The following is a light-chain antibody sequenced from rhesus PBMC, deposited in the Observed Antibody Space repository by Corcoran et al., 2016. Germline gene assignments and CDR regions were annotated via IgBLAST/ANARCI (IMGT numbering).Light chain of an antibody. CDR1: QGIIDY. V-gene: IGKV1-36*02. CDR2: VAS. Sequence: DIQMTQSPSSLSASVGDRVTITCRASQGIIDYLSWYQQQPGKAPKRLIYVASIVESGVPSRFSGSGSGTEFTLTISSLQPEDFDDYYCLQGYGNPYSFGQGTKVESK. J-gene: IGKJ2*01. CDR3: LQGYGNPYS.